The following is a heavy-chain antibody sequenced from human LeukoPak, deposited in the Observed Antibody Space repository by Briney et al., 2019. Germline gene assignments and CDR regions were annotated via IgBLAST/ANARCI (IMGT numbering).Heavy chain of an antibody. J-gene: IGHJ5*02. V-gene: IGHV3-21*01. Sequence: PGGSLRLSCAASGFTFSSYSMNWVRQAPGKGLEWVSSISSSSSYIYYADSVKGRFTISRDNAKNSLYLQMNSLRAEDTAVYYCARVGYGSGSYYNPWGQGTLVTVSS. CDR2: ISSSSSYI. CDR1: GFTFSSYS. D-gene: IGHD3-10*01. CDR3: ARVGYGSGSYYNP.